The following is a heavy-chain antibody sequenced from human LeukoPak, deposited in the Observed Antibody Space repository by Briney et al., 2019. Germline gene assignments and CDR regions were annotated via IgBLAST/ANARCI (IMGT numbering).Heavy chain of an antibody. D-gene: IGHD3-22*01. CDR1: GFTVSSNS. CDR2: IYSDNT. V-gene: IGHV3-66*03. Sequence: GGSLRLSCTVSGFTVSSNSMSWVRQAPGKGLEWVSFIYSDNTHYSDSVKGRFTISRDNSKNTLYLQMNSLRAEDTAVYFCAREYYSDSSGYYEYNWFDLWGQGTLVTVSS. CDR3: AREYYSDSSGYYEYNWFDL. J-gene: IGHJ5*02.